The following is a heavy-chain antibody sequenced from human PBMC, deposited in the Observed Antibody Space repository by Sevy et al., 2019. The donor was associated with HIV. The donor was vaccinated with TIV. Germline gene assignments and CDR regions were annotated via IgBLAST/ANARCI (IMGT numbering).Heavy chain of an antibody. CDR3: ASGNYGDAHFDY. CDR1: GFTFSSYA. CDR2: ISYDGSNK. V-gene: IGHV3-30*04. J-gene: IGHJ4*02. D-gene: IGHD4-17*01. Sequence: GGSLRLSCAASGFTFSSYAMHWVRQAPGKGLEWVAVISYDGSNKYYADSVKGRFTISRDNSKNTLYLQMNSLRAEDTAVYYSASGNYGDAHFDYWGQGTLVTVSS.